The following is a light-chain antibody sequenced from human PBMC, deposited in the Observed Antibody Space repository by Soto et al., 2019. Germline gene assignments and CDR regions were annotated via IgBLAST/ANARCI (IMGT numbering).Light chain of an antibody. J-gene: IGKJ5*01. CDR2: GAS. V-gene: IGKV1-6*01. Sequence: AIQMTQSPSSLSASVGDRVTITCRASQDIRKDLAWYQQKPGKAPQILIYGASTLQTGVASRFSGSGSATDFTLTISSLQPEDSAVYYCQQYNNWPPITFGQGTRLEIK. CDR1: QDIRKD. CDR3: QQYNNWPPIT.